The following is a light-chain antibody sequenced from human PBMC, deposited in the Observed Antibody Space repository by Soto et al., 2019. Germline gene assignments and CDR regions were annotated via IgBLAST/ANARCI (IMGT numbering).Light chain of an antibody. CDR1: QSVSSNY. CDR2: GAS. V-gene: IGKV3-20*01. Sequence: EIVVTQSPGTLSLSRGGRATLSCRAGQSVSSNYLAWYQQKPGQAPRLLIYGASSRATGIPDKFSGSGSGTDFTLTIDRLEPEDFAVYYCQQYGSSPITFGQGTRLEIK. J-gene: IGKJ5*01. CDR3: QQYGSSPIT.